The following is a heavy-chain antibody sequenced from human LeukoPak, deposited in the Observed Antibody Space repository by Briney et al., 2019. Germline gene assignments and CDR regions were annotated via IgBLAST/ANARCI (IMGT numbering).Heavy chain of an antibody. CDR3: ARLSYDSGTHYTCYEY. CDR2: IFMSGSTI. V-gene: IGHV3-11*04. D-gene: IGHD3-10*01. CDR1: GFTFSDYY. J-gene: IGHJ4*02. Sequence: PGGSLRLSCAVSGFTFSDYYMSWIRQAPGKGPEWISAIFMSGSTIDYADSVKGRFTISRDNAKNSLYLQMNSLRADDTAVYYCARLSYDSGTHYTCYEYWGQGTLVTVSS.